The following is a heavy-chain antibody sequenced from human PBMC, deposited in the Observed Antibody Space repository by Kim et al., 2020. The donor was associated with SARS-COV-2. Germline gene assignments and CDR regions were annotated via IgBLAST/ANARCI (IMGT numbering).Heavy chain of an antibody. CDR3: AREPAMVRGVIPGGYYYYGMDV. Sequence: ASVKVSCKASGYTFTGYYMHWVRQAPGQGLEWMGWINPNSGGTNYAQKFQGWVTMTRDTSISTAYMELSRLRSDDTAVYYCAREPAMVRGVIPGGYYYYGMDVWGQGTTVTVSS. J-gene: IGHJ6*02. CDR2: INPNSGGT. CDR1: GYTFTGYY. D-gene: IGHD3-10*01. V-gene: IGHV1-2*04.